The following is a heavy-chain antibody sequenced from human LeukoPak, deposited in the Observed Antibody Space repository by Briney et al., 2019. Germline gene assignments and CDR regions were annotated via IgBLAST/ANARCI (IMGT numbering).Heavy chain of an antibody. CDR2: ISGSGSTI. J-gene: IGHJ4*02. CDR3: AKDRNVLRYFDWLSSFDY. D-gene: IGHD3-9*01. Sequence: PGGSLRLSCAASGFSFSGHEMNWVRQAPGKGLEWVSYISGSGSTIYYADSVKGRFTISRDNSKNTLYLQMNSLRAEDTAVYYCAKDRNVLRYFDWLSSFDYWGQGTLVTVSS. V-gene: IGHV3-48*03. CDR1: GFSFSGHE.